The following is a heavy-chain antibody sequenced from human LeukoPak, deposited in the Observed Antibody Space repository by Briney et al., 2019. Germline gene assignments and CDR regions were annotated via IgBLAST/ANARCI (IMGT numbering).Heavy chain of an antibody. CDR2: TSANNGNT. V-gene: IGHV1-18*04. CDR3: ARSRITIFGVVTAPLALYYFDY. D-gene: IGHD3-3*01. CDR1: AYTFTSNG. J-gene: IGHJ4*02. Sequence: ASVKLSCNAPAYTFTSNGISLIRQAPGQGLELMGWTSANNGNTNYAQKLQGRFTMTTDTSTSTAYMELRSLRSDDTAVYYCARSRITIFGVVTAPLALYYFDYWGQGTLVTVSS.